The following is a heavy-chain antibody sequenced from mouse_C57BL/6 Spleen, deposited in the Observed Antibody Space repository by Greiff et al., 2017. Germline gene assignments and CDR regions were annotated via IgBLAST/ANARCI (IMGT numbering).Heavy chain of an antibody. CDR1: GYAFSSYW. J-gene: IGHJ4*01. V-gene: IGHV1-80*01. CDR3: ARQGLYGDYYAMDY. D-gene: IGHD1-1*01. Sequence: QVQLQQSGAELVKPGASVKISCKASGYAFSSYWMNWVKQRPGKGLEWIGQIYPGDGDTNYNGKFKGKATLTADKSSSTAYMQLSSLNSEDSAVYFCARQGLYGDYYAMDYWGQGTSVTVSS. CDR2: IYPGDGDT.